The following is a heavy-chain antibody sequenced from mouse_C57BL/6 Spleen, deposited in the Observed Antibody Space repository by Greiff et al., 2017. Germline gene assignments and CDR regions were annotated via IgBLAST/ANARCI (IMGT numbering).Heavy chain of an antibody. CDR2: IDPEDGDT. Sequence: VQLKQSGAELVKPGASVKLSCTASGFNIKDYYMHWVKQRTEQGLEWIGRIDPEDGDTKYAPKFQGKATITADTSSNTAYLQLSSLTSEDTAVYYCARRAIVTSNWDYWGQGTTLTVSS. CDR1: GFNIKDYY. CDR3: ARRAIVTSNWDY. D-gene: IGHD2-5*01. V-gene: IGHV14-2*01. J-gene: IGHJ2*01.